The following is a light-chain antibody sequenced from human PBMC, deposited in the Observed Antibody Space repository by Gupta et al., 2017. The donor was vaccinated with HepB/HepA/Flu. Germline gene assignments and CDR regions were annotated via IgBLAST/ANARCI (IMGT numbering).Light chain of an antibody. CDR2: DVS. V-gene: IGLV2-11*01. J-gene: IGLJ1*01. CDR1: SSDVGGYNY. Sequence: QSALTQPRSVSESPGQSVTISCTGTSSDVGGYNYVSWYQQHPGKAPKLMIYDVSKRPSGVPDRFSGSKSDNTASLTISGLQAEDEADYYCCSYAGSYTFDVFGTGTKVTVL. CDR3: CSYAGSYTFDV.